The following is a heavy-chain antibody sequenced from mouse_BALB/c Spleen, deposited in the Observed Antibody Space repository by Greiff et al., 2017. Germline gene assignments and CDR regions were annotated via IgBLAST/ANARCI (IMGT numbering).Heavy chain of an antibody. V-gene: IGHV1S41*01. D-gene: IGHD2-10*01. Sequence: DLVKPGASVKLSCKASGYTFTSYWINWIKQRPGQGLEWIGRIAPGSGSTYYNEMFKGKATLTVDTSSSTAYIQLSSLSSEDSAVYFCARTYYGNYFYAMDYWGQGTSVTVSS. CDR2: IAPGSGST. J-gene: IGHJ4*01. CDR1: GYTFTSYW. CDR3: ARTYYGNYFYAMDY.